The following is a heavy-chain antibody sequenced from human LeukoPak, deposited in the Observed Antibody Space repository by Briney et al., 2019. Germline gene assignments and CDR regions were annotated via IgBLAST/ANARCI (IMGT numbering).Heavy chain of an antibody. V-gene: IGHV1-69*13. D-gene: IGHD3-9*01. Sequence: SVRVSCKASGGTFSSYAISWVRQAPGQGLEWMGGIIPIFGTANYAQKFQGRVTITADESTSTAHMELSSLRSEDTAVYYCARGGESYDILTGHTPWGQGTLVTASS. J-gene: IGHJ5*02. CDR3: ARGGESYDILTGHTP. CDR1: GGTFSSYA. CDR2: IIPIFGTA.